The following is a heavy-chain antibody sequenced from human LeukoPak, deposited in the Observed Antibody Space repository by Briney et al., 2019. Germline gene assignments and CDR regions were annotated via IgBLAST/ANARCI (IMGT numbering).Heavy chain of an antibody. V-gene: IGHV1-18*01. CDR3: ARDGVWFGELPNWFDP. D-gene: IGHD3-10*01. Sequence: ASVTVSFKASGYTFTSYGIGWVRQAPGQGLEWMGWISAYNGNTNYAQKLQGRVTMTTDTSTSTAYMELRSLRSDDTAVYYCARDGVWFGELPNWFDPWGQGTLVTVSS. J-gene: IGHJ5*02. CDR2: ISAYNGNT. CDR1: GYTFTSYG.